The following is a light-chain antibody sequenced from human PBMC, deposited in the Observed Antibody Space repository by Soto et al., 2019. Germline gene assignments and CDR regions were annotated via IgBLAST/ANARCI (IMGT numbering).Light chain of an antibody. CDR1: QSISTY. V-gene: IGKV1-39*01. CDR2: GAS. CDR3: QQHYNLPPWT. Sequence: DIQMTQSPPSLSASVGDTVTITFRASQSISTYLDWYQVTPGKAPKVLIYGASTLQDGVPSRFSGSGSGTDFTLSINNLQPEDFATYYCQQHYNLPPWTFGQGTKVDIK. J-gene: IGKJ1*01.